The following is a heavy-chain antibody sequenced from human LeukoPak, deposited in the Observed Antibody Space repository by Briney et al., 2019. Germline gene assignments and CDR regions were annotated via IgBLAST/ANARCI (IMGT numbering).Heavy chain of an antibody. J-gene: IGHJ6*03. CDR2: IWYDGSNK. V-gene: IGHV3-33*06. CDR1: GFTFSSYG. CDR3: AKARSGSYPYYYYYMDV. D-gene: IGHD3-10*01. Sequence: GGSLRLSCAASGFTFSSYGMHWVRQAPDKGLEWVAVIWYDGSNKYYADSVKGRFTISRDNSKNTLYLQMNSLRAEDTAVYYCAKARSGSYPYYYYYMDVWGKGTTVTVSS.